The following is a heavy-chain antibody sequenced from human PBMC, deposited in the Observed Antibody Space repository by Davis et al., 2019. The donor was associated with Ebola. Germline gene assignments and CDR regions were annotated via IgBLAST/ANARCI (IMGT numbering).Heavy chain of an antibody. Sequence: GESLKISCAASGFTFSSYSMNWVRQAPGKGLEWVSSISSSSSYIYYADSVKGRFTISRDNSKNSLYLQMNSLRTEDTALYYCAKDGTGGVWFGEFYYGMDVWGQGTTVTVSS. CDR2: ISSSSSYI. CDR1: GFTFSSYS. CDR3: AKDGTGGVWFGEFYYGMDV. V-gene: IGHV3-21*04. J-gene: IGHJ6*02. D-gene: IGHD3-10*01.